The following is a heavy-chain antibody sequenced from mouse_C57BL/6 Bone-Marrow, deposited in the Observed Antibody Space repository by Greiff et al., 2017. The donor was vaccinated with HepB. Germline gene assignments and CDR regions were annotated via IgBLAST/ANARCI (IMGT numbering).Heavy chain of an antibody. D-gene: IGHD1-1*01. Sequence: QVQLQQPGAELVKPGASVKLSCKASGYTFTSYWMHWVKQRPGQGLEWIGMIHPNSGSTNYNEKFKSKATLTVDKSSSTAYMQLSSLTSEDSAVYYCARPHGSSQGDPMDYWGQGTSVTVAS. CDR3: ARPHGSSQGDPMDY. V-gene: IGHV1-64*01. J-gene: IGHJ4*01. CDR2: IHPNSGST. CDR1: GYTFTSYW.